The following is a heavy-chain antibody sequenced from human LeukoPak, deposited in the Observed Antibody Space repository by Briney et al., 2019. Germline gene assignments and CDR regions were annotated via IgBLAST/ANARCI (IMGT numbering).Heavy chain of an antibody. J-gene: IGHJ6*02. CDR3: AREDVVLVDAVRYYYYGMDV. D-gene: IGHD2-8*01. Sequence: GASVKVSCKASGYNFISYYMHWVRQAPAKGLEGMGIINPNGGRTSYAQKFQDRVTMTRDTSTSTVYLELSSLKSEDTAVYYCAREDVVLVDAVRYYYYGMDVWGQGTTVTVSS. CDR2: INPNGGRT. CDR1: GYNFISYY. V-gene: IGHV1-46*01.